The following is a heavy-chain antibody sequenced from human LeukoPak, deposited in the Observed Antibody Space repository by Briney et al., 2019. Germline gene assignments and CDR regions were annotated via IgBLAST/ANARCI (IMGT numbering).Heavy chain of an antibody. D-gene: IGHD6-19*01. CDR3: ARGPIGGWLRNGMDV. CDR1: GFTFSSYD. J-gene: IGHJ6*02. Sequence: GGSLRLSCAASGFTFSSYDMHWVRQVIGKGLEWVSAIGTLADTYYSGSVKGRFTISRENAKNSFYLQMNSLSAGDTAVYYCARGPIGGWLRNGMDVWGQGTTVTVSS. V-gene: IGHV3-13*01. CDR2: IGTLADT.